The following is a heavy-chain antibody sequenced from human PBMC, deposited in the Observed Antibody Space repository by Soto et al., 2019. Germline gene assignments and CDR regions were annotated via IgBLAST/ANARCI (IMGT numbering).Heavy chain of an antibody. Sequence: EVQLVESGGGLVQPGGSLRLSCAASGFTFSSYSMNWVRQAPGKGLEWVSYISSSSTIYYADSVKGRFTISRDNAKNSLYLQMNSLRDEDTAVYYCAREADTWIQLWPPGYGMDVWGQGTTVTVSS. V-gene: IGHV3-48*02. CDR2: ISSSSTI. CDR3: AREADTWIQLWPPGYGMDV. J-gene: IGHJ6*02. D-gene: IGHD5-18*01. CDR1: GFTFSSYS.